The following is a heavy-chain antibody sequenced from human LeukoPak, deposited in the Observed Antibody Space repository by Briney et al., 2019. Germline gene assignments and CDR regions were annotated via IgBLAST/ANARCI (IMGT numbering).Heavy chain of an antibody. Sequence: PSETLSLTCTVSGGSISSSSYYWGWIRQPPGKGLEWIGSIYYSGSTYYNPSLKSRVTISVDTSKNQFSLKLSSVTAADTAVYYCARGHNYYDRSGYSYFDYLGQGTLVTVSS. CDR3: ARGHNYYDRSGYSYFDY. D-gene: IGHD3-22*01. CDR2: IYYSGST. CDR1: GGSISSSSYY. J-gene: IGHJ4*02. V-gene: IGHV4-39*07.